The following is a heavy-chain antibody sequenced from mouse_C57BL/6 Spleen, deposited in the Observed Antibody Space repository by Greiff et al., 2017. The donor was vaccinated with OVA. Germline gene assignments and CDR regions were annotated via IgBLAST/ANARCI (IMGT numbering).Heavy chain of an antibody. CDR2: IYPGDGDT. CDR3: AREEYAITTGQAY. Sequence: QVQLKQSGPELVKPGASVKISCKASGYAFSSSWMNWVKQRPGKGLEWIGRIYPGDGDTNYNGKFKGKATLTADKSSSTAYMQLSSLTSEDSAVYFCAREEYAITTGQAYWGQGTTLTVSS. D-gene: IGHD1-1*01. CDR1: GYAFSSSW. J-gene: IGHJ2*01. V-gene: IGHV1-82*01.